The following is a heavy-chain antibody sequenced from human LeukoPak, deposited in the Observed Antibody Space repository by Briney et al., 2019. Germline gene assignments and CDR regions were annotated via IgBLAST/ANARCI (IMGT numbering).Heavy chain of an antibody. CDR2: ISYDGSNK. CDR3: ARVYYDSSGYGFYFDY. D-gene: IGHD3-22*01. V-gene: IGHV3-30*04. CDR1: GFTFSSYA. Sequence: PGGSLRLSCAASGFTFSSYAMHWVRQAPGKGLEWVAVISYDGSNKYYADSVKGQFTISRDNSKNTLYLQMNSLRAEDTAVYYCARVYYDSSGYGFYFDYWGQGTLVTVSS. J-gene: IGHJ4*02.